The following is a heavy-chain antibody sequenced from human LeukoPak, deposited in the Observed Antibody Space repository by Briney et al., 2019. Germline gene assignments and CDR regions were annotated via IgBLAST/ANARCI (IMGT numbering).Heavy chain of an antibody. CDR3: AREGKLYYYYYMDV. D-gene: IGHD4-23*01. V-gene: IGHV3-23*01. CDR2: ISGSGGST. J-gene: IGHJ6*03. CDR1: GFTFSGYA. Sequence: GGSLRLSCAASGFTFSGYAMTWVRQAPGKGLEWVSTISGSGGSTYYADSVKGRFTISRDNSKNTLYLQMNSVRAEDTAVYYSAREGKLYYYYYMDVWGKGTTVTVSS.